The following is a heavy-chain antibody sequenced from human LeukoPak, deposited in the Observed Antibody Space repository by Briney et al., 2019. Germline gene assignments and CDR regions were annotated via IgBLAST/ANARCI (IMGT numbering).Heavy chain of an antibody. V-gene: IGHV1-24*01. CDR3: ATWWCSSTSCYNIYFQH. D-gene: IGHD2-2*02. CDR2: FDPEDGET. Sequence: GASVKVSCKVSGYTLTELSMHWVRQAPGKGLEWMGGFDPEDGETIYAQKFQGRVTMTEDTSTDTAYMELSSLRSEDTAVYYCATWWCSSTSCYNIYFQHWGQGTLVTVSS. J-gene: IGHJ1*01. CDR1: GYTLTELS.